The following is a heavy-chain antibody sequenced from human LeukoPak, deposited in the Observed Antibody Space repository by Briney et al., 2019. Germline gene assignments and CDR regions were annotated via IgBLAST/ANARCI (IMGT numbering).Heavy chain of an antibody. CDR1: GGSISSYY. J-gene: IGHJ5*02. D-gene: IGHD2-2*02. Sequence: SETLSLTCTVSGGSISSYYWSWIRQPPGKGLEWIGYIYYSGSTNYNPSHKSRVTISVDTSKNQFSLKLSSVTAADTAVYYCARGYTYNWFDPWGQGTLVTVSS. V-gene: IGHV4-59*12. CDR2: IYYSGST. CDR3: ARGYTYNWFDP.